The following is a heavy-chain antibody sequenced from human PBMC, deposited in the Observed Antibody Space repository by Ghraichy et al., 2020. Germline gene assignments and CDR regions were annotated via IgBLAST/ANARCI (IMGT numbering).Heavy chain of an antibody. V-gene: IGHV3-49*04. CDR2: IRGNAYGGTT. CDR3: SRVVPVIIGYYFDS. D-gene: IGHD3-10*01. J-gene: IGHJ4*02. CDR1: GFAFGDYA. Sequence: GGSLRLSCTASGFAFGDYAMNWVRQAPGKGREWVGIIRGNAYGGTTEYAASVKGRFTISRDDSKSIAYLQMNSLKSEDTGVYYCSRVVPVIIGYYFDSWGQGTLVTVSS.